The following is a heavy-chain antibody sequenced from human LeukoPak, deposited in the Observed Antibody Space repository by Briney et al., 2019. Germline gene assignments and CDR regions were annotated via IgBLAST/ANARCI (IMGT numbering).Heavy chain of an antibody. CDR2: INSDGRST. V-gene: IGHV3-74*01. CDR1: GFTFSSYW. Sequence: GGSLRLSCAASGFTFSSYWMHWVRQAPGKGLVWVSRINSDGRSTSYADSVKGRFTISRDNSKNTLHLQMNSLRAEDTAVYYCARHSSGYYHYDYWGPGTPVSVAS. J-gene: IGHJ4*02. D-gene: IGHD3-22*01. CDR3: ARHSSGYYHYDY.